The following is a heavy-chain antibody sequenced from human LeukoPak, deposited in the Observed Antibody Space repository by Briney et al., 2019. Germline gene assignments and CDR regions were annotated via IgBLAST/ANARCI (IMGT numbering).Heavy chain of an antibody. CDR3: ASGPTLYYYDSSGPFDY. CDR2: IYRTGST. J-gene: IGHJ4*02. CDR1: GGSINSNNW. V-gene: IGHV4-4*02. D-gene: IGHD3-22*01. Sequence: SETLSLTCAVSGGSINSNNWWSWVRQPPGKGLEWIGEIYRTGSTNYNPSLKSRVTISVDTSKNQFSLKLSSVTAADTAVYYCASGPTLYYYDSSGPFDYWGQGTLVTVSS.